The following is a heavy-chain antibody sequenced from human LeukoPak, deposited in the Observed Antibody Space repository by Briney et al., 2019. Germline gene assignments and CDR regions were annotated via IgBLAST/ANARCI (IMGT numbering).Heavy chain of an antibody. CDR3: AREFRVGATKVIDY. CDR1: GGTFSSYA. Sequence: ASVKVPCKASGGTFSSYAISWVRQAPGQGLEWMGRIIPILGIANYAQKFQGRVTITADKSTSTAYMELSSLRSEDTAVYYCAREFRVGATKVIDYWGQGTLVTVSS. CDR2: IIPILGIA. J-gene: IGHJ4*02. D-gene: IGHD1-26*01. V-gene: IGHV1-69*04.